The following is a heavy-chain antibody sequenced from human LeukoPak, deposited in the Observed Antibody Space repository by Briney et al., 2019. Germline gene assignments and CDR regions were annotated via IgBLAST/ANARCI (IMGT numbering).Heavy chain of an antibody. CDR1: GYSFPNYW. V-gene: IGHV5-51*01. Sequence: GESLKISCKASGYSFPNYWIGWVRQMPGKGLEWMGIVYPSDSDIRYNPSFQGQVTISADKSISAAYLQWSSLKASDTAMYYCARLSRSYQLLFRGGEYGDYTFDYWGQGTLVTVSS. D-gene: IGHD2-2*01. J-gene: IGHJ4*02. CDR3: ARLSRSYQLLFRGGEYGDYTFDY. CDR2: VYPSDSDI.